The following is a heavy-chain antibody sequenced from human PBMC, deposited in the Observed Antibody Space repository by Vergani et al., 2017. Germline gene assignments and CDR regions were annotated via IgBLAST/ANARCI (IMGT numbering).Heavy chain of an antibody. CDR2: ISAYNGNT. D-gene: IGHD3-3*01. Sequence: QVQLVQSGAEVKKPGASVKVSCKASGYTFTSYGISWVRQAPGQGLEWMGWISAYNGNTNYAQKLQGRVTMTTDTSTSTAYMELRSLRSDDTAVYYCARNYDLWSGYYPYYYYYMDVWGKGTTVTVSS. V-gene: IGHV1-18*01. CDR3: ARNYDLWSGYYPYYYYYMDV. CDR1: GYTFTSYG. J-gene: IGHJ6*03.